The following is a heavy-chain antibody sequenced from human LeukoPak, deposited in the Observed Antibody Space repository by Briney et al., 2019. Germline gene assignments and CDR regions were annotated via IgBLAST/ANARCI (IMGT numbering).Heavy chain of an antibody. V-gene: IGHV3-53*01. D-gene: IGHD6-6*01. CDR2: IYSGGSA. Sequence: GSLRLSCAASGFTVSNNYMSWVRQAPGKGLEWVSVIYSGGSAYYADSVKGRFTISRDNSKNTLYLQMNSPRAEDTAVYYCAGMYSSTYYFDCWGQGTLVTVSS. J-gene: IGHJ4*02. CDR1: GFTVSNNY. CDR3: AGMYSSTYYFDC.